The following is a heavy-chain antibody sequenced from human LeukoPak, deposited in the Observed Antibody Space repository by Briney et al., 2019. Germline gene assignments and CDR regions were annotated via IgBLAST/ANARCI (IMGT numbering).Heavy chain of an antibody. CDR1: GGSISSSSYY. J-gene: IGHJ4*02. CDR3: ARRWHSSGIDY. V-gene: IGHV4-39*07. Sequence: SETLSLACTVSGGSISSSSYYWGWIRQPPGKGLEWIGSIYYSGSTYYNPSLKSRVTISVDTSKNQFSLKLSSVTAADTAVYYCARRWHSSGIDYWGQGTLVTVSS. CDR2: IYYSGST. D-gene: IGHD6-19*01.